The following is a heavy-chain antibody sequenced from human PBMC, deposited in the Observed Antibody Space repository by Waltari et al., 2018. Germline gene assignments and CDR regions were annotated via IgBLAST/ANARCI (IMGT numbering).Heavy chain of an antibody. CDR1: GFTFSSYA. Sequence: EVQLLESGGGLVQPGGSLRLSCAASGFTFSSYAMSWVRQAPGKGLEWVSVSYSGGSTYYADSVKGRFTISRDNSKNTLYLQMNSLRAEDTAVYYCAKVGSHDEDYWGQGTLVTVSS. CDR3: AKVGSHDEDY. V-gene: IGHV3-23*03. J-gene: IGHJ4*02. D-gene: IGHD3-10*01. CDR2: SYSGGST.